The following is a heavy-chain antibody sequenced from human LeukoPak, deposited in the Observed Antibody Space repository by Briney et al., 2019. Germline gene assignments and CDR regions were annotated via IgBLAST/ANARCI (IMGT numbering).Heavy chain of an antibody. D-gene: IGHD1-26*01. J-gene: IGHJ4*02. CDR1: GYTFTSYG. CDR2: ISANKGNT. V-gene: IGHV1-18*01. CDR3: ARLSAGPRIVGATKGSFGDC. Sequence: ASVKVSCKASGYTFTSYGITWVRQAPGQGLELMGWISANKGNTNYAQKLQGRVTMTTETSTSTAYMELRSLRSDDTAVYYCARLSAGPRIVGATKGSFGDCWGQGTLVTVSS.